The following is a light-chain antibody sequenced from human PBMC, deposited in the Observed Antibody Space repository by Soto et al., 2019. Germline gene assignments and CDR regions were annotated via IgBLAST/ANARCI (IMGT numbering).Light chain of an antibody. Sequence: EIVMTQSPATLSVSPGERATLSCRASQSVSSNLAWYQQKPGQAPRLLIYGASTRATGIPARFSGSGSGTDFTLTISTLQSEDFEVYYCQQYNNWPLTFGGGTKMEIK. CDR2: GAS. CDR1: QSVSSN. J-gene: IGKJ4*01. CDR3: QQYNNWPLT. V-gene: IGKV3-15*01.